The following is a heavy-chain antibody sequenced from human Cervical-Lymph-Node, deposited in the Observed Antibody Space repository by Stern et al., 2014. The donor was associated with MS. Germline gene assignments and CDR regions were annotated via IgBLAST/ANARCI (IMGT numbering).Heavy chain of an antibody. CDR2: IAWDDDK. CDR3: ARSICFRRTGAIHYFDY. D-gene: IGHD2-2*01. CDR1: WFSLSTSGMR. J-gene: IGHJ4*02. V-gene: IGHV2-70*01. Sequence: ESGPALVKPTQTLTLNCTFSWFSLSTSGMRVSWIRQPPGKALEWLALIAWDDDKYYSTSLKTRLTISKDTSKNQVVLTMTNMDPVDTATYYCARSICFRRTGAIHYFDYWGQGTLVTVSS.